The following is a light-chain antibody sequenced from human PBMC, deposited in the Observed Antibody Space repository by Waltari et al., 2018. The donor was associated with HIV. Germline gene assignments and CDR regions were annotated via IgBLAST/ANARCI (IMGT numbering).Light chain of an antibody. J-gene: IGKJ2*01. CDR3: QQYKSYYT. V-gene: IGKV1-5*03. CDR1: QSISTW. Sequence: DIQMTQSPSTLSASVGDRVTITCRASQSISTWLAWYQQKREKAPKLLIYKASSVESGVPSRFSGTGSGTEFTLTISSLQPDDFATYYCQQYKSYYTLGQGTKLEIK. CDR2: KAS.